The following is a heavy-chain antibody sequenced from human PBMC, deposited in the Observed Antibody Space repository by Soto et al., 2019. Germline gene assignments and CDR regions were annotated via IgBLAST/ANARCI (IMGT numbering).Heavy chain of an antibody. CDR1: GFTFSSSA. J-gene: IGHJ5*02. V-gene: IGHV3-23*01. CDR2: IIISGGST. CDR3: AKLTTS. Sequence: PGGSLRLSCVASGFTFSSSAMSWVRQAPGKGLEWVSSIIISGGSTYYADSVKGRFTISRDNSKNTLYLQMNSLRVEDTAVYYCAKLTTSWGQGTLVTVS.